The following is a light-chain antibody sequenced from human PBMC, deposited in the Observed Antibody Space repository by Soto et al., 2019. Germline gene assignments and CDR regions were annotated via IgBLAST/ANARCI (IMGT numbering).Light chain of an antibody. V-gene: IGKV3-11*01. CDR1: QNIRTF. CDR2: GAS. J-gene: IGKJ1*01. CDR3: HQHSHWPPWT. Sequence: EVVLTQSPATLSLSPGERATLSCRASQNIRTFLDWYQQKPGQAPRLLIYGASNRATGLPARFRGRGGGTACTPISSSLASEDVAVFYCHQHSHWPPWTFGQGTRVEI.